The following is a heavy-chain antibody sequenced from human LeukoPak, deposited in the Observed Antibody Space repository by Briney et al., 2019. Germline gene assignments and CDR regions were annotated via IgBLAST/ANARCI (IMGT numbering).Heavy chain of an antibody. J-gene: IGHJ4*02. CDR2: ISGSGDTM. Sequence: GGSLRLSCAASGFKFSDYYMSWVRQAPGRGLEWVSSISGSGDTMRYADSVEGRFTISRDNAKNSVFLQINSLRAEGTAIYYCATSRYYLDYWGQGTLVTASS. CDR3: ATSRYYLDY. V-gene: IGHV3-11*01. D-gene: IGHD3-16*02. CDR1: GFKFSDYY.